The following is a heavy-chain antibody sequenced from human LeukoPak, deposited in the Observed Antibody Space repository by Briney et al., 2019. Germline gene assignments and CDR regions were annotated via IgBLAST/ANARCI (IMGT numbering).Heavy chain of an antibody. D-gene: IGHD2-15*01. CDR2: INHSGST. Sequence: SETLSLTCAVYGGSFSGYYWSWIRQPPGKGLEWIGEINHSGSTNYNPSLKSRVTISVGTSKNQFSLKLSSVTAADTAVYYCARGLGTVVVIAATPNGMDVWGQGTTVTVSS. CDR1: GGSFSGYY. V-gene: IGHV4-34*01. CDR3: ARGLGTVVVIAATPNGMDV. J-gene: IGHJ6*02.